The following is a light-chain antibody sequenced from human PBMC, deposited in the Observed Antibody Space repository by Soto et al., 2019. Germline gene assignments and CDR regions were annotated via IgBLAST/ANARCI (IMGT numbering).Light chain of an antibody. V-gene: IGLV2-23*02. J-gene: IGLJ3*02. CDR2: EVT. CDR3: CSYAGSSTFV. CDR1: SSDVGSYNL. Sequence: QSALTQPASVSGSPGQSITISCTGTSSDVGSYNLVSWFQQHPGKAPNLIIYEVTKRPSGVSNRFSASKSGNTASLTISGLQAEDEADYYCCSYAGSSTFVFGGGTKLTVL.